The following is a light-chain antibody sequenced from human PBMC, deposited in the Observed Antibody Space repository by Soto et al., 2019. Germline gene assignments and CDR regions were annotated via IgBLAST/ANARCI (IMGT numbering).Light chain of an antibody. J-gene: IGLJ2*01. CDR2: GNS. V-gene: IGLV1-40*01. Sequence: QSVLTQPPSVSGAPGQRVTISCTGSSSNIGAGYDVHWYQQRPGTAPKLLISGNSNRPSGVPDRFSGSKSGNTASLTISGLQAEDEADYYCCSYAGGYTHAVFGGGTKVTVL. CDR3: CSYAGGYTHAV. CDR1: SSNIGAGYD.